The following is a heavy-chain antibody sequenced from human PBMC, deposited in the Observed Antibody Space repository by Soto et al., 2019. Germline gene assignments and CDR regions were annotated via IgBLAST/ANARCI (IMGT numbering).Heavy chain of an antibody. Sequence: QVQLQESGPGLVKPSETLSLTCTVSGGSISSYYWSWIRQPPGKGLEWIGYIYYSGSTNYNPSLKSRVTISVHTSKNPFSLKLSSVTAADTAVYYCARGDYGGNSDYWGQGTLVTVSS. V-gene: IGHV4-59*01. J-gene: IGHJ4*02. CDR2: IYYSGST. CDR3: ARGDYGGNSDY. D-gene: IGHD4-17*01. CDR1: GGSISSYY.